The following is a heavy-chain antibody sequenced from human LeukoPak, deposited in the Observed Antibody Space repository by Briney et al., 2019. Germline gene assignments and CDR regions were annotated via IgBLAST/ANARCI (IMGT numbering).Heavy chain of an antibody. V-gene: IGHV3-53*01. D-gene: IGHD2/OR15-2a*01. CDR3: ARNILFAFDI. J-gene: IGHJ3*02. CDR2: IYNDGST. CDR1: GLTVSSSY. Sequence: GGSLRLSCAASGLTVSSSYMSWDRQAPGKGLEWVSIIYNDGSTYYADSMKGRFTISRDNSKNTLYLQVNSLRAEDTAMYYCARNILFAFDIWGQGTMVTVSS.